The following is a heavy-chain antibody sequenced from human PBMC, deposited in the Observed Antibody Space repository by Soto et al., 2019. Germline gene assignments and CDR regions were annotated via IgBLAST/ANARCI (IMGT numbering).Heavy chain of an antibody. CDR2: ISSSGRTI. CDR3: ARHDSSGYSPGTFDY. V-gene: IGHV3-11*01. CDR1: GFTFSDYY. J-gene: IGHJ4*02. Sequence: PGGSLRLSCAASGFTFSDYYMTWIRQAPGKGLEWLSYISSSGRTIDYADSVKGRFTISRDNAKNSLYLQMNSLRAEDTAVYYCARHDSSGYSPGTFDYRRQGTLVTVSS. D-gene: IGHD3-22*01.